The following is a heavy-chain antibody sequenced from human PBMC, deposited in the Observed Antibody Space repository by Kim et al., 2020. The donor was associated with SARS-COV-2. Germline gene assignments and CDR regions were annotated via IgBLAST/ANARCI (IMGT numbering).Heavy chain of an antibody. Sequence: ASVKVSCKASGYTFTSYGISWVRQAPGQGLEWMGWISAYNGNTNYAQKLQGRVTMTTDTSTSTAYMELRSLRSDDTAVYYCARSGYSYGYEAFYYYYGMDIWGQGTTVTVSS. CDR2: ISAYNGNT. V-gene: IGHV1-18*01. D-gene: IGHD5-18*01. J-gene: IGHJ6*02. CDR1: GYTFTSYG. CDR3: ARSGYSYGYEAFYYYYGMDI.